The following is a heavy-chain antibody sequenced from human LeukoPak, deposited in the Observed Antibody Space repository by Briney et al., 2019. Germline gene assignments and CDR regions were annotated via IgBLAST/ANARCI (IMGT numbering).Heavy chain of an antibody. CDR3: AKSSDYYDSSRFDY. D-gene: IGHD3-22*01. CDR2: ISGSGGST. CDR1: GFTFSSYA. V-gene: IGHV3-23*01. Sequence: PGGSLRLSCAASGFTFSSYAMSWVRQAPGKGLEWVSAISGSGGSTYYADSVKGRFTISRDNSKNTLYLQINSLRAEDTAVSYCAKSSDYYDSSRFDYWGQGTLVTVSS. J-gene: IGHJ4*02.